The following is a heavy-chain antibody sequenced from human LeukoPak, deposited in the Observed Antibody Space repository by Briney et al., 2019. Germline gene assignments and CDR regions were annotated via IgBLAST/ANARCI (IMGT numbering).Heavy chain of an antibody. D-gene: IGHD3-22*01. CDR2: IYYSEIT. V-gene: IGHV4-39*01. CDR1: GGSISSSSYY. Sequence: SETLSLTCTVSGGSISSSSYYWGWIRQPPGKGLEWIGSIYYSEITYYNPSLKSRVTISVDTSKNQFSLKLSSVTAADTAVYYCARQRYPGGGNYYDSSGYYSPTYYFDYWGQGTLVTVSS. J-gene: IGHJ4*02. CDR3: ARQRYPGGGNYYDSSGYYSPTYYFDY.